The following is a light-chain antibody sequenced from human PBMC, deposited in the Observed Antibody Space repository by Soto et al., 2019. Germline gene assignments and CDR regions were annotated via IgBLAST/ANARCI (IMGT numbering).Light chain of an antibody. Sequence: DIQMTQSPSTLSASVGDRVTITCRASQSISYWLAWYQQKPGKAPNLLIYDVSNLESGVPSRFSGSASGTEFTLTLSSLQPDDFATYYCQQYNSYLWTFGQGTKVEIK. CDR2: DVS. V-gene: IGKV1-5*01. J-gene: IGKJ1*01. CDR1: QSISYW. CDR3: QQYNSYLWT.